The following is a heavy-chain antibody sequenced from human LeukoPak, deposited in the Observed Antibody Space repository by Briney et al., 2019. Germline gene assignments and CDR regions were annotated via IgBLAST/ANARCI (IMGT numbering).Heavy chain of an antibody. V-gene: IGHV3-7*01. CDR3: ATESYYHSDY. D-gene: IGHD3-3*01. CDR1: GFTFSNSW. J-gene: IGHJ4*02. Sequence: GGSLRLSCAASGFTFSNSWMNWVRQSPGKGLEWVANIKQDGTETYYVDSVKGRFTISRDNAKNSLYLQMNSLRAEDTAVYYCATESYYHSDYWGQGTLVTVSS. CDR2: IKQDGTET.